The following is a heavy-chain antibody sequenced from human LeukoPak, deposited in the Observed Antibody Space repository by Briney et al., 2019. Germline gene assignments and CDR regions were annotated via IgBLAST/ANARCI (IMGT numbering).Heavy chain of an antibody. D-gene: IGHD3-22*01. CDR2: IIGSGSST. V-gene: IGHV3-23*01. Sequence: GGSLRLSCAASGFTFSSYGMGWVRQAPGKGLQWVSVIIGSGSSTYYADSVKGRFTISRDNARNTLYLQMNSLRAEDTAVYYCARWYYYETSGLYYGSFDNWGQGTLVTVSS. CDR1: GFTFSSYG. J-gene: IGHJ5*02. CDR3: ARWYYYETSGLYYGSFDN.